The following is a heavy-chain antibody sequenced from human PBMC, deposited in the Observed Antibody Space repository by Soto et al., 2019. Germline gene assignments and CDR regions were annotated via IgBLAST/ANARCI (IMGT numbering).Heavy chain of an antibody. Sequence: AGSLRLSCAASGFSFSSYGMHWVRRAPGKGLEWVAVIWYDGSNKYYADSVKGRFTISRDNSKNTLYLQMNSLRAEDTAVYYCARSLVPGPYSSCWYYWGQGTPVTVSS. CDR1: GFSFSSYG. CDR3: ARSLVPGPYSSCWYY. J-gene: IGHJ4*02. CDR2: IWYDGSNK. V-gene: IGHV3-33*01. D-gene: IGHD6-19*01.